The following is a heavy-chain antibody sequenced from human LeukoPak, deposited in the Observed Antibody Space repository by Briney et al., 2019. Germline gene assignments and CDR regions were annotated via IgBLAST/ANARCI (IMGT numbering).Heavy chain of an antibody. V-gene: IGHV4-59*04. CDR2: IYYSGST. CDR1: GGSISSYY. D-gene: IGHD6-19*01. J-gene: IGHJ3*02. CDR3: ARRKYSSGWPPERAFDI. Sequence: SETLSLTCTVSGGSISSYYWSWIRQPPGKGLEWIGYIYYSGSTYYNPFLKSRVTISVDTSKNQFSLRLSSVTAADTAVYYCARRKYSSGWPPERAFDIWGQGTMVTVSS.